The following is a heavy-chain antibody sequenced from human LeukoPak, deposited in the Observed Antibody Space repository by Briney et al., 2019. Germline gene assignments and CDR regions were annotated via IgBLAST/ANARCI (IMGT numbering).Heavy chain of an antibody. J-gene: IGHJ6*02. V-gene: IGHV3-7*03. D-gene: IGHD1-1*01. CDR1: GFTFSSYW. Sequence: GGSLRLSCAASGFTFSSYWMSWVRQAPGKGLEWVANIKQDGSEKYYVDSVKGRFTISRDNAKNSLYLQMNSLRAEDTALYYCAKDISYISRYYYGMDVWGQGTTVTVSS. CDR3: AKDISYISRYYYGMDV. CDR2: IKQDGSEK.